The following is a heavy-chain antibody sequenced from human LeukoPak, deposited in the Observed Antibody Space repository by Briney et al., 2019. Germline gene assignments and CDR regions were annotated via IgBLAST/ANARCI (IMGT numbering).Heavy chain of an antibody. CDR1: GFDFSDYT. CDR2: ISSNCRYI. J-gene: IGHJ4*01. Sequence: GGSLRLSCAASGFDFSDYTINWVRQAPGKGLEWVSSISSNCRYIYYADSVKGLLTVSRDNAKNSVYLQMNNLRVEDTAVYYCARDGLGSYDYWGHGTLVTVSS. CDR3: ARDGLGSYDY. D-gene: IGHD3-10*01. V-gene: IGHV3-21*01.